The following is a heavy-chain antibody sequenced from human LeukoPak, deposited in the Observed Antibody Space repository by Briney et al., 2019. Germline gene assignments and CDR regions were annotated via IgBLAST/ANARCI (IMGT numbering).Heavy chain of an antibody. V-gene: IGHV3-23*01. CDR1: GFTFSSYA. J-gene: IGHJ4*02. CDR3: AKVPAPYYDILTGYSYQYYFDY. D-gene: IGHD3-9*01. CDR2: ISGSGGST. Sequence: GGSLRLSCAASGFTFSSYAMSWVRQALRKGLEWVSAISGSGGSTYYADSVKGRFTISRDNSKNTLYLQMNSLRAEDTAVYYCAKVPAPYYDILTGYSYQYYFDYWGQGTLVTVSS.